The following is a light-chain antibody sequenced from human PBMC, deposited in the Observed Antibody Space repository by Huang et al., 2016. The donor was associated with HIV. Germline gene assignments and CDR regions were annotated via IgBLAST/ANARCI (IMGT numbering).Light chain of an antibody. CDR3: MQYIGWPHT. CDR1: QSLVHSDGSTW. V-gene: IGKV2-30*02. J-gene: IGKJ2*01. CDR2: KVS. Sequence: DVVMTQSPLSLPVTLGQPASISCRSSQSLVHSDGSTWLHWFHQRPGQSPRRLIYKVSNRDSGVPDRCSGSGSGTDFTLKISRVEAEDVGVYYCMQYIGWPHTFGQGTKLEIK.